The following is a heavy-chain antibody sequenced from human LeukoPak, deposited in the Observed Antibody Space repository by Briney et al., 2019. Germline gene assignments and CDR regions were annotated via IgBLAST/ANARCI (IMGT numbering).Heavy chain of an antibody. CDR3: AKNGDLYYYYYYGMDV. V-gene: IGHV3-23*01. CDR2: ISGSGYST. CDR1: GFTFSNYV. D-gene: IGHD4-17*01. J-gene: IGHJ6*02. Sequence: SRGSLRLSCAASGFTFSNYVMSWVRQAPGRGLEWVSAISGSGYSTNYADSAKGRFTISRDNSKNTLYLQMNSLRAEDTAIYYCAKNGDLYYYYYYGMDVWGQGTTVTVSS.